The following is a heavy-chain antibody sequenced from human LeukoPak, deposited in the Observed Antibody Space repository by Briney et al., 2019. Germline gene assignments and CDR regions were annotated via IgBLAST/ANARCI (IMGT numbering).Heavy chain of an antibody. CDR1: GGSFSGYY. CDR2: INHSGST. Sequence: PSETLSLTCAVYGGSFSGYYWSWIRQPPGKGLEWIGEINHSGSTNYNPSLKSRVTISVDTSKNQFSLKLSSVTAADTAVYYCARGIWFRELVQYSGARSGLLSNDYWGQGTLVTVSS. CDR3: ARGIWFRELVQYSGARSGLLSNDY. V-gene: IGHV4-34*01. D-gene: IGHD3-10*01. J-gene: IGHJ4*02.